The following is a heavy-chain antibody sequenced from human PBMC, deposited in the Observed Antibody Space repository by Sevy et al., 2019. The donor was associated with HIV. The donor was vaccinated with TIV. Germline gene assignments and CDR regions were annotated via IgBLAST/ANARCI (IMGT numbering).Heavy chain of an antibody. CDR3: ARRNDFDI. V-gene: IGHV4-59*08. Sequence: SETLSLTCTVSGGFINSDHWNWIRQPPGKGLEWIGYVYYTGGTNYNPSLKNRVTISVDRTKNQFSLKLTSVTAADTAVYYCARRNDFDIWGQGPMVTVSS. CDR1: GGFINSDH. J-gene: IGHJ3*02. CDR2: VYYTGGT.